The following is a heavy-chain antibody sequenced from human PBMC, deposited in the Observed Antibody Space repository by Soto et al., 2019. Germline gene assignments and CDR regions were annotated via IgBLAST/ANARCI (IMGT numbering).Heavy chain of an antibody. CDR2: IFFTGST. CDR3: ARDGHGMDV. V-gene: IGHV4-61*01. Sequence: SETLSLTCTVSGGSVSSGSYHWSWIRQPPGKGLEWIGYIFFTGSTNYNPSLKSRVTISVDTSKNQLYLKLRSVTAADTAVYYCARDGHGMDVWGQGTTVTVSS. J-gene: IGHJ6*02. CDR1: GGSVSSGSYH.